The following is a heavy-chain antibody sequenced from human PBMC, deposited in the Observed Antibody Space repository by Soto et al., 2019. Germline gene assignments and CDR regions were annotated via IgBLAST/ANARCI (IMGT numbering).Heavy chain of an antibody. CDR1: GGTFSSYA. V-gene: IGHV1-69*13. D-gene: IGHD1-26*01. Sequence: ASVKVSCKASGGTFSSYAISWVRQAPGQGLEWMGGIIPIFGTANYAQKFQGRVTITADESTSTAYMELSSLRSEDTAVYYCANTLSGSYSYFDYWGQGPLVTVS. J-gene: IGHJ4*02. CDR2: IIPIFGTA. CDR3: ANTLSGSYSYFDY.